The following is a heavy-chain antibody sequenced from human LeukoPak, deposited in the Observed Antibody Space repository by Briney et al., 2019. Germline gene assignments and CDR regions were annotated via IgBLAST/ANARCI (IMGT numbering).Heavy chain of an antibody. CDR3: ARDLATGQSSLYYYYYGMDV. Sequence: PGGSLRLSCAASGFTFSSYGMHWVRQAPGKGLEWVAVIWYDGSNKYYADSVKGRFTISRDNSKNTLYLQMNSLRAEDTAVYYCARDLATGQSSLYYYYYGMDVWGQGTTVTVSS. CDR2: IWYDGSNK. V-gene: IGHV3-33*01. J-gene: IGHJ6*02. D-gene: IGHD5-12*01. CDR1: GFTFSSYG.